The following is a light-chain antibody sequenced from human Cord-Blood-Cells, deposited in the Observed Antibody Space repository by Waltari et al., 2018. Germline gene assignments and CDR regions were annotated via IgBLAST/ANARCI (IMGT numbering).Light chain of an antibody. J-gene: IGLJ3*02. Sequence: QSALTQPASVSGSPGQSITISCTGTSSDVGSYNLVSWYQQHPGKAPKLMIYEGSKRPSGVSNRFSCSKSGNTASLTTSGLQAEDEADYYCCSYAGSSTSVFGGGTKLTVL. CDR1: SSDVGSYNL. V-gene: IGLV2-23*01. CDR2: EGS. CDR3: CSYAGSSTSV.